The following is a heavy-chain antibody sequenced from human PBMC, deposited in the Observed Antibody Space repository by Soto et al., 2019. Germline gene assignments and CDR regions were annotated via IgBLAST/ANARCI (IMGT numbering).Heavy chain of an antibody. CDR3: ARDGPDLSSSFYYYGMDV. CDR1: GYTFTGYY. CDR2: INPSGGST. J-gene: IGHJ6*02. D-gene: IGHD6-6*01. V-gene: IGHV1-46*01. Sequence: ASVKVSCKASGYTFTGYYMHWVRQAPGQGLEWMGIINPSGGSTSYAQKFQGRVTMTRDTSTSTVYMELSSLRSEDTAVYYCARDGPDLSSSFYYYGMDVWGQGTTVTVSS.